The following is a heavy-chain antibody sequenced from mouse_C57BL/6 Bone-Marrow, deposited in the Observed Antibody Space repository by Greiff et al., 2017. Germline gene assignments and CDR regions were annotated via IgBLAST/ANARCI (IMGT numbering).Heavy chain of an antibody. CDR3: ARSFGNPAWFAY. CDR1: GYTFTSYW. D-gene: IGHD2-1*01. J-gene: IGHJ3*01. V-gene: IGHV1-64*01. Sequence: QVQLQQPGAELVKPGASVKLSCKASGYTFTSYWMHWVKQRPGQGLEWIGMIHPTSGSTNYNEKFKSKATLTVDKSSSTAYMQLSSLTSEDSAVYYCARSFGNPAWFAYWGQGTLVTVSA. CDR2: IHPTSGST.